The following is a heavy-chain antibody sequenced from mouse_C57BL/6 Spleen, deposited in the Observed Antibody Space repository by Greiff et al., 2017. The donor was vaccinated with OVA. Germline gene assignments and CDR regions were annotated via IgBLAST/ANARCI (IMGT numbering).Heavy chain of an antibody. V-gene: IGHV5-4*03. Sequence: EVKLMESGGGLVKPGGSLKLSCAASGFTFSSYAMSWVRQTPEKRLEWVATISDGGSYTYYPDNVKGRFTISRDNAKNNLYLQMSHLKSEDTAMYYCARPMITKAMDYWGQGTSVTVSS. D-gene: IGHD2-4*01. J-gene: IGHJ4*01. CDR3: ARPMITKAMDY. CDR2: ISDGGSYT. CDR1: GFTFSSYA.